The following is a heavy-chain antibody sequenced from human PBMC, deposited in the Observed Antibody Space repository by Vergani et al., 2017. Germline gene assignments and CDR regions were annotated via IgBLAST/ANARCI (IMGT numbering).Heavy chain of an antibody. J-gene: IGHJ4*02. CDR3: ARVTHIGYYSGGSCYVFDY. CDR1: GGSISSGDYY. V-gene: IGHV4-30-4*08. Sequence: QVQLQESGPGLVKPSQTLSLTCTVSGGSISSGDYYWSWIRQPPGKGLEWIGYIYYSGSTYYNPSLKSRVTISGDTSKNQFSLKLSSVTAADSAVYYCARVTHIGYYSGGSCYVFDYWGQGTLVTVSS. CDR2: IYYSGST. D-gene: IGHD2-15*01.